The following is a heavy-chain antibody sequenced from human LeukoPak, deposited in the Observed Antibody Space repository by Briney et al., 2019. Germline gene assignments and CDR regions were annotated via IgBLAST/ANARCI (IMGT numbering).Heavy chain of an antibody. J-gene: IGHJ4*02. V-gene: IGHV4-61*02. CDR2: IYTSGST. CDR3: AREVVVIAIHDY. Sequence: SQTLSLTCTVSGGSISSGSYYWSWIRQPAGTGLEWIGRIYTSGSTNYNPSLKSRVTISVDTSKNQFSLKLSSVTAADTAVYYCAREVVVIAIHDYWGQGTLVTVSS. D-gene: IGHD2-21*01. CDR1: GGSISSGSYY.